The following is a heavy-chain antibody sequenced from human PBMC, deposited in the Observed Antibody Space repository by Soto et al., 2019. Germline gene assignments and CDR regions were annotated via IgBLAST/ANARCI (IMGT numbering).Heavy chain of an antibody. CDR3: ASHPRDSSGYWYYFDY. CDR2: ISSSSSYI. V-gene: IGHV3-21*01. Sequence: EVQLVESGGGLVKPGGSLRLSCAASGFTFSSYSMNWVRQAPGKGLEWVSSISSSSSYIYYADSVKGRLTISRDNAKNSLYLQMTSLRAEDTAVYYCASHPRDSSGYWYYFDYWGQGTLVTVSS. J-gene: IGHJ4*02. D-gene: IGHD3-22*01. CDR1: GFTFSSYS.